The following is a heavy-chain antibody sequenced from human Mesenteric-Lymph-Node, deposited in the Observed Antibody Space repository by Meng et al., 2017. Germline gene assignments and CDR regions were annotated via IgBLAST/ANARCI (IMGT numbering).Heavy chain of an antibody. V-gene: IGHV4-30-4*01. Sequence: QVQLQGSGPGLVEPSQTLSLTCTFFGGSMSSGNYYWSWIRQPPGKGLEWIGYIHHSGSAYYNPSLKSRVSMSIDKSKNQFSLKLTSVTAADTAVYHCLRGSGGSVWGQGTLVTVSS. CDR1: GGSMSSGNYY. J-gene: IGHJ1*01. D-gene: IGHD3-10*01. CDR3: LRGSGGSV. CDR2: IHHSGSA.